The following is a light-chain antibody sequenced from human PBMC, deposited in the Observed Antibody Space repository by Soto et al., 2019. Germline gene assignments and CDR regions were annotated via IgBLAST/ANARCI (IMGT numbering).Light chain of an antibody. J-gene: IGKJ1*01. CDR1: QSVSSN. CDR3: QQYNNWPPWT. CDR2: GAS. Sequence: EIVMTQSPATLSVSPGERATLSCRASQSVSSNLAWYQQKPGQAPRLLIYGASTRATGIPARFSGSGSGTEFHLTISSLQCEDFAVCYCQQYNNWPPWTFGQGTKVEIK. V-gene: IGKV3-15*01.